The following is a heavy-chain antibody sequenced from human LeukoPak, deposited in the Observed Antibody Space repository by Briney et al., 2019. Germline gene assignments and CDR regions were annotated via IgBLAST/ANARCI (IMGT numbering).Heavy chain of an antibody. CDR1: GFTFSSYA. D-gene: IGHD7-27*01. J-gene: IGHJ4*02. Sequence: LTGGSLRLSCAASGFTFSSYAMSWVRQAPGKGLEWVSAISGSGGSTYYADSVKGRFTISRDNSKNTLYLQMNSLRAEDTAVYYCAKDGLGIWSRGYFDYWGQGTLVTVSS. V-gene: IGHV3-23*01. CDR2: ISGSGGST. CDR3: AKDGLGIWSRGYFDY.